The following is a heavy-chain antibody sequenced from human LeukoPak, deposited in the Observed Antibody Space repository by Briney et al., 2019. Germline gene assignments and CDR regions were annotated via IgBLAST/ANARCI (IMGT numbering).Heavy chain of an antibody. J-gene: IGHJ4*02. CDR2: INSDGSST. Sequence: GGSLRLSCAASGFTFSSHWMHWVRQDAGKGLVLVSRINSDGSSTGSADSVKGRFTISRDNAKNTLYLQMNSLRGEDTAVYYCAREKDIVVVPAVELDYWGQGTLVTVSS. V-gene: IGHV3-74*01. D-gene: IGHD2-2*01. CDR1: GFTFSSHW. CDR3: AREKDIVVVPAVELDY.